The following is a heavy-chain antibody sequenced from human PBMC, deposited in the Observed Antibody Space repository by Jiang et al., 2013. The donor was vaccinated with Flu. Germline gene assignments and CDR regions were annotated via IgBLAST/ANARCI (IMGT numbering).Heavy chain of an antibody. Sequence: SLTCTVSGGSISSSSYYWGWIRQPPGKGLEWIGSIYYSGSTYYNPSLKSRVTISVDTSKNQFSLKLSSVTAADTAVYYCARDNCGGDCYQFDYWGQGTLVTVSS. V-gene: IGHV4-39*07. CDR2: IYYSGST. J-gene: IGHJ4*02. CDR1: GGSISSSSYY. D-gene: IGHD2-21*01. CDR3: ARDNCGGDCYQFDY.